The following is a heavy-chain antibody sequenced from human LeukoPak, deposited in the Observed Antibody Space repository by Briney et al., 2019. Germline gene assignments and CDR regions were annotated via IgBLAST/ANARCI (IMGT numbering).Heavy chain of an antibody. V-gene: IGHV3-7*01. J-gene: IGHJ6*03. CDR1: GFTFSSYW. CDR2: IKQDGSEK. D-gene: IGHD2-2*01. Sequence: GGSLRLSCTASGFTFSSYWMSWVRQAPGKGLEWVANIKQDGSEKYYVDSVKGRFTISRDNAKNSLYLQMNSLRAEDTAVYYCARDRRDIVVVPAANPFYYYYYMDVWGKGTTVTVSS. CDR3: ARDRRDIVVVPAANPFYYYYYMDV.